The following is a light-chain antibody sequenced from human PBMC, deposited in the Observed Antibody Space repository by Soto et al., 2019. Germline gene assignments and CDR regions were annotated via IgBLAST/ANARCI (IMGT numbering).Light chain of an antibody. CDR3: QQYKNWYT. V-gene: IGKV3-15*01. CDR2: GAS. Sequence: EIVMTQSPATLSVSPGERVTLSCRASQTINYNLAWYQQKPGQAPRLLIQGASTRATGIPVRFSGSGSGTEVTLTISSLQSEDFAGYYCQQYKNWYTFGQGTKLEIK. CDR1: QTINYN. J-gene: IGKJ2*01.